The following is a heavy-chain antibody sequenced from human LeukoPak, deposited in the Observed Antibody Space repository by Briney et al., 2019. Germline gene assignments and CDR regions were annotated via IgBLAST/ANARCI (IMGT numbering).Heavy chain of an antibody. CDR1: VGTFSSYT. CDR2: IIPILGIA. J-gene: IGHJ4*02. V-gene: IGHV1-69*02. D-gene: IGHD2-15*01. CDR3: AREPSGDTYTG. Sequence: SVKVSCKDSVGTFSSYTISWVRQAPGQGLEWMGRIIPILGIANYAQKFQGRVTITADKSTSTAYMELSSLRSEDTAVYYCAREPSGDTYTGWGPGTLVTVSS.